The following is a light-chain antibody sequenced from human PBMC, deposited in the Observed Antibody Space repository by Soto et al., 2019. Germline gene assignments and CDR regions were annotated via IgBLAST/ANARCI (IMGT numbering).Light chain of an antibody. CDR2: AAS. J-gene: IGKJ1*01. V-gene: IGKV1-39*01. CDR1: QRISTY. CDR3: QQCYSSPRT. Sequence: DIQVTQSPSTLSAGVGDRVTITCRASQRISTYLNWYQQKPGKAPTLLIYAASSLQSGVPSRFSGGGSGTDFTLTINTLQPADFATYFCQQCYSSPRTFGQGTKVDIK.